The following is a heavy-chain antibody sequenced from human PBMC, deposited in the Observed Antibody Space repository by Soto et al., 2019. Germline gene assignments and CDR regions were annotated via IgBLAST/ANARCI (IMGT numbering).Heavy chain of an antibody. V-gene: IGHV1-46*01. J-gene: IGHJ4*02. Sequence: QVQLVQSGAEVKKPGASVKVSCKTSGHTLINYYMHWVRQAPGQGLDWLGKIDPSGNGTSYAERFKGRITLTSETSTKTVYVELSSLRSEETAIYYCAINYYDSSGYLYWGQGTLVTVSS. D-gene: IGHD3-22*01. CDR1: GHTLINYY. CDR3: AINYYDSSGYLY. CDR2: IDPSGNGT.